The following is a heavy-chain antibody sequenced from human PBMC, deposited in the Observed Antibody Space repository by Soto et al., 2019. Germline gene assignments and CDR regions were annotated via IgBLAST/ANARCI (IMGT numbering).Heavy chain of an antibody. Sequence: PGEPLKISCKGSGYSFTSYWISWVRQMPGKGLEWMGRIDPSDSYTNYSPSFQGHVTISADKSISTAYLQWSSLKASDTAMYYCASDILTGYYNVVHGMDVWGQGTTVTVSS. CDR1: GYSFTSYW. CDR3: ASDILTGYYNVVHGMDV. V-gene: IGHV5-10-1*01. D-gene: IGHD3-9*01. J-gene: IGHJ6*02. CDR2: IDPSDSYT.